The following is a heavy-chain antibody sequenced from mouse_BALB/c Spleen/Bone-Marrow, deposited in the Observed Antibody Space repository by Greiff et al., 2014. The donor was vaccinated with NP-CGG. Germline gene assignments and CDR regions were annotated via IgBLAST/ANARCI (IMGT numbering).Heavy chain of an antibody. CDR3: ATSTTATGAMDY. CDR2: ICADGST. Sequence: VKVEESGPGLVAPSQSLSITCTVSGFSLTNYGVHWVRQPPGKGLEWLGVICADGSTNYNSALMSRLSISKDNSKSQVFFKMNSLQTDDTAMDYCATSTTATGAMDYWGQGTSVTVSS. J-gene: IGHJ4*01. CDR1: GFSLTNYG. D-gene: IGHD1-2*01. V-gene: IGHV2-9*02.